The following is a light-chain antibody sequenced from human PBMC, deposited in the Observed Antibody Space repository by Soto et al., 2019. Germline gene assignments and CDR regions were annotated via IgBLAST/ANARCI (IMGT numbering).Light chain of an antibody. CDR1: QPISRY. CDR3: QQAISFPLP. V-gene: IGKV1-12*01. Sequence: DIQMTQSPSSVSASVGDRVTITCRSSQPISRYLAWYQQKPGKAPHLLISAASNLQDCVPSRFSGSGSGTDFTLTISGLQPEEFATYYCQQAISFPLPFGGGTKVE. CDR2: AAS. J-gene: IGKJ4*01.